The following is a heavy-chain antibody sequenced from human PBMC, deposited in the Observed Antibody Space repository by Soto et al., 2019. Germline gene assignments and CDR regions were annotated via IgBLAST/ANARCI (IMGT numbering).Heavy chain of an antibody. Sequence: PGGSLRLSCAASGFTFSSYAMSWVRQAPGKGLEWVSAISVSGGSTYYADSVKGRFTTSRDNSKNTLCLQMNSLRAEDTAVYYCAKDGVSGSYYYYFDSWGQGALVTVSS. D-gene: IGHD1-26*01. V-gene: IGHV3-23*01. J-gene: IGHJ4*02. CDR1: GFTFSSYA. CDR2: ISVSGGST. CDR3: AKDGVSGSYYYYFDS.